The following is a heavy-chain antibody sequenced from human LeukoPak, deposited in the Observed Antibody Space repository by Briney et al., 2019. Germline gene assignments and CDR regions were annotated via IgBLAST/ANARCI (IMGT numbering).Heavy chain of an antibody. V-gene: IGHV3-53*01. Sequence: GGSLRLSCAASGFTVSSNYMSWVRQAPGKVLEWVSVIYSGGSTYYADSVKGRFTISRDNSKNTLYLQMNSLRAEDTAVYYCARGGSGWYKDYYYYMDVWGKGTTVTISS. J-gene: IGHJ6*03. CDR1: GFTVSSNY. CDR3: ARGGSGWYKDYYYYMDV. D-gene: IGHD6-19*01. CDR2: IYSGGST.